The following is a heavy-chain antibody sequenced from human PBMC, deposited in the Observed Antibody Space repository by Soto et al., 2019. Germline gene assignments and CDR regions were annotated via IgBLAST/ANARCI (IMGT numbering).Heavy chain of an antibody. CDR1: RLNFSTYW. J-gene: IGHJ6*03. D-gene: IGHD2-15*01. CDR2: IRQDGSEK. Sequence: LGGSMRVSCAAARLNFSTYWMSWVRKNTGRGLEWVATIRQDGSEKHYVDSAKGRFTISRDNAENSLYLQMNSLRAEDTAVYYCARGCGSSSCPYYLDVWGKGTTVTVSS. V-gene: IGHV3-7*01. CDR3: ARGCGSSSCPYYLDV.